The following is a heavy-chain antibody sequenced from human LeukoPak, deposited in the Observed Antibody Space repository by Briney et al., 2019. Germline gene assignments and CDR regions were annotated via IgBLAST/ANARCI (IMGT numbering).Heavy chain of an antibody. D-gene: IGHD3-22*01. V-gene: IGHV3-23*01. J-gene: IGHJ4*02. CDR1: GFTFSSYA. CDR2: ISGSGGTT. Sequence: PGGSLRLSCAASGFTFSSYAMSWVRQAPGKGLEWVSGISGSGGTTYYADSVKGRFTISRDNSRNTLYLQMNSLRAEDTAVYYCAKDSRLRYDSNPYAHDYWGQGTLVTVSS. CDR3: AKDSRLRYDSNPYAHDY.